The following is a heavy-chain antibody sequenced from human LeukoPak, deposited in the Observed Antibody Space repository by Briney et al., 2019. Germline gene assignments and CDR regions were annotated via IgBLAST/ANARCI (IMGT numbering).Heavy chain of an antibody. CDR3: ARDVPYYYDSSDYYPFGY. V-gene: IGHV4-59*12. J-gene: IGHJ4*02. Sequence: SETLSLTCTVSGGSISSYYWSWIRQPPGKGLEWIGYIYYSGSTNYNPSLKSRVTISVDTSKNQFSLKLSSVTAADTAVYYCARDVPYYYDSSDYYPFGYWGQGTLVTVSS. D-gene: IGHD3-22*01. CDR2: IYYSGST. CDR1: GGSISSYY.